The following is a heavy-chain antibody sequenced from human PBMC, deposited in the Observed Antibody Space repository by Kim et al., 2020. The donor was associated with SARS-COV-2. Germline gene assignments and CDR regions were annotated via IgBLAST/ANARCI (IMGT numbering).Heavy chain of an antibody. Sequence: ASVKVSCKASGYTFRRHGMNWVRQAPGQGLEWMGIINANDGVTGYAQKLQGRLTMTRDTSTSTVYMELSSLKSEDTAVYYCARDVRSDNIWWFDTCGQG. V-gene: IGHV1-46*04. CDR3: ARDVRSDNIWWFDT. J-gene: IGHJ5*02. D-gene: IGHD1-1*01. CDR2: INANDGVT. CDR1: GYTFRRHG.